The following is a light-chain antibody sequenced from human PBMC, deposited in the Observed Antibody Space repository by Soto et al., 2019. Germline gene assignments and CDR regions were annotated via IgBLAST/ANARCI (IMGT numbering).Light chain of an antibody. CDR3: HQYNKWPPIT. J-gene: IGKJ5*01. V-gene: IGKV3-15*01. Sequence: EIVMTQSPAPLSVSPGGRATLSFRASQSVGSNLAWYQQKPGQAPRLLLYDASTRATGIPARFSGSGSGTDFTLTISSLQSEDFGVYYCHQYNKWPPITFGQGTRLEIK. CDR2: DAS. CDR1: QSVGSN.